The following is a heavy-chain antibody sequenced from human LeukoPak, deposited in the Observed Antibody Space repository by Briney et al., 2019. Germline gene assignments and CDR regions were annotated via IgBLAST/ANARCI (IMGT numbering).Heavy chain of an antibody. CDR1: GFTFSSYA. J-gene: IGHJ4*02. CDR3: AKGDSYGPVDY. V-gene: IGHV3-23*01. Sequence: PGGSLRLSCAASGFTFSSYAMSWVRQAPGKGLEWVSPISGSRGSTYYADSVKGRFTISRDNSKNTLYLQMNSLRAEDAAVYYCAKGDSYGPVDYWRQATMVTVSS. CDR2: ISGSRGST. D-gene: IGHD5-18*01.